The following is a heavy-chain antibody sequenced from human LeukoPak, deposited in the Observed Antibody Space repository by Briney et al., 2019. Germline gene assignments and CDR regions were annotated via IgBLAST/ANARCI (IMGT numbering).Heavy chain of an antibody. CDR3: ARQSCIRPDY. CDR1: GVSISSSSYY. CDR2: IYYSGST. Sequence: SETLSLTCTVSGVSISSSSYYWGWIRQPPGKGLEWIGSIYYSGSTYYNPSLKSRVTISVDTSKNQFSLKLSSVTAADTAVYYCARQSCIRPDYWGQGTLVTVSS. V-gene: IGHV4-39*01. J-gene: IGHJ4*02. D-gene: IGHD3-3*02.